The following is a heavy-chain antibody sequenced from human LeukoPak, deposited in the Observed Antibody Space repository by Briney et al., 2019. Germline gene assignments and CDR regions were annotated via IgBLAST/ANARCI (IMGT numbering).Heavy chain of an antibody. V-gene: IGHV4-34*01. CDR1: GGSFSGYY. CDR3: ARGLEYSSGWYPRMDY. D-gene: IGHD6-19*01. CDR2: INHSGST. Sequence: SETLSLTCAVYGGSFSGYYWSWIRQPPGKGLDWIGEINHSGSTNYNPSLKSRVTISVDTSNNQFSLKLSSVTAADTAVYYCARGLEYSSGWYPRMDYWGQGTLVTVSS. J-gene: IGHJ4*02.